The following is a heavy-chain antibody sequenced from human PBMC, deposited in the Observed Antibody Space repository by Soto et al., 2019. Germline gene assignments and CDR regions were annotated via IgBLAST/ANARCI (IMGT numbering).Heavy chain of an antibody. D-gene: IGHD6-19*01. CDR1: GSTFSSYA. J-gene: IGHJ4*02. CDR2: ISGSGGST. Sequence: QPGGSLRLSCAASGSTFSSYAMSWVRQAPGKGLEWVSAISGSGGSTYYADSVKGRFTISRDNSKNTLYLQMNSLRAEDTAVYYCAKDPDSSGWFHFDYWGQGTLVTVSS. V-gene: IGHV3-23*01. CDR3: AKDPDSSGWFHFDY.